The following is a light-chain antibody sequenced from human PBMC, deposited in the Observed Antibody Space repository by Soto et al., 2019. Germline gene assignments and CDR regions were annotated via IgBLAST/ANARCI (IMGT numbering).Light chain of an antibody. Sequence: QSVLTQPPSVSGAPGQRVTLSCTGNSSNLGAGYDVHWYQQLPGAAPKLVIFGNRNRPSGVPERFSGSKSGTSASLAITGLQAEDEADYYCQTWDTGVRMFGGGTKLTVL. CDR1: SSNLGAGYD. J-gene: IGLJ3*02. CDR2: GNR. CDR3: QTWDTGVRM. V-gene: IGLV1-40*01.